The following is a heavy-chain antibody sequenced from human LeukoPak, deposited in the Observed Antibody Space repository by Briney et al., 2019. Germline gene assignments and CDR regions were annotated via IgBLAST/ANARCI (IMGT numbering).Heavy chain of an antibody. V-gene: IGHV3-30*18. CDR2: ISYDGSNK. J-gene: IGHJ4*02. CDR3: AKDLLGDGYNVFDY. D-gene: IGHD5-24*01. Sequence: GRCLRLSCAASGFTFSSYGMHWVRQAPGKGLEWVAVISYDGSNKYYADSVKGRFTISRDNSKNTLYLQMNSLRAEDTAVYYCAKDLLGDGYNVFDYWGQGTLVTVSS. CDR1: GFTFSSYG.